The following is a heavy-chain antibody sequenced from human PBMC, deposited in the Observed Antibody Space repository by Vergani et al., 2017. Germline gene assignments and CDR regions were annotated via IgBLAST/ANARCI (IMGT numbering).Heavy chain of an antibody. CDR3: ARXASIAAAGTISHYWYFDL. V-gene: IGHV5-51*01. D-gene: IGHD6-13*01. J-gene: IGHJ2*01. CDR1: GYSFTSYW. CDR2: IYPGDSDT. Sequence: EVQLVQSGAEVKKPGESLKISCKGSGYSFTSYWIGWVRQMPGKGLEWMGIIYPGDSDTRYSPSFQGQVTISADKSISTAYLQWSSLKASETAMYYCARXASIAAAGTISHYWYFDLWGRGTLVTVSS.